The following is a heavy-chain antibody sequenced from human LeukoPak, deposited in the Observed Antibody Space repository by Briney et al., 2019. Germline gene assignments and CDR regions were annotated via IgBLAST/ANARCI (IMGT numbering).Heavy chain of an antibody. J-gene: IGHJ3*01. CDR2: VYYSGSTSGTT. CDR3: ARITDRTIFGEIMHGFDV. V-gene: IGHV4-39*01. CDR1: GGSISSSVYY. D-gene: IGHD3-3*01. Sequence: SETLSLTCTVSGGSISSSVYYWGWIRQPPGKGLEWIGSVYYSGSTSGTTYYNTSLESRVTISVDTSQSQFSLKLSSVTAADTAVYYCARITDRTIFGEIMHGFDVWGQGTPVTVSS.